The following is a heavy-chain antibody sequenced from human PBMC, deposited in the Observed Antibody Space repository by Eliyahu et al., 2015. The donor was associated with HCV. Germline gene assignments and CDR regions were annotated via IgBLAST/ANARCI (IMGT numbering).Heavy chain of an antibody. CDR1: GFSLSTSGMC. J-gene: IGHJ5*02. V-gene: IGHV2-70*01. CDR2: IDWDDDK. CDR3: ARTLLSYSSSAPGPFDP. Sequence: QVTLRESGPALVKPTQTLTLTCTFSGFSLSTSGMCVSWIRQPPGKALEWLALIDWDDDKYYSTSLKTRLTISKDTSKNQVVLTMTNMDPVDTATYYCARTLLSYSSSAPGPFDPWGQGTLVTVSS. D-gene: IGHD6-13*01.